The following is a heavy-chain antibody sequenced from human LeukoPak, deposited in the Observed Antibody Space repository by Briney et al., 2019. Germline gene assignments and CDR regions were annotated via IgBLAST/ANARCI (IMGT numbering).Heavy chain of an antibody. J-gene: IGHJ4*02. CDR1: GGSISSGSYY. D-gene: IGHD3-22*01. Sequence: SETLSLTCTVSGGSISSGSYYWSWIRQPAGKGLEWIGRIYTSGSTNYNPSLKSRVHISVDTSKNQFSLKLSSVTAADTAVYYCARERDYYDSSGYVGWGQGTLVTVSS. CDR2: IYTSGST. V-gene: IGHV4-61*02. CDR3: ARERDYYDSSGYVG.